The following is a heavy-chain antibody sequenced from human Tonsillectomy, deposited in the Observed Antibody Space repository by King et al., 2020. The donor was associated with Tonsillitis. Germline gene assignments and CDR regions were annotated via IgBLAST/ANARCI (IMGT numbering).Heavy chain of an antibody. CDR3: AIERSRVLLWSSLRN. Sequence: VQLVESGGGVVQPGGSLRLSCAASGFTFDDYAMHWVRQAPGKGLEWVSLISGDGGSTYYADSMKGRFTISRDNSKNSLFLQMNSLRTEDTALYYCAIERSRVLLWSSLRNWGPGTLVTVSS. D-gene: IGHD3-10*01. CDR2: ISGDGGST. J-gene: IGHJ4*02. CDR1: GFTFDDYA. V-gene: IGHV3-43*02.